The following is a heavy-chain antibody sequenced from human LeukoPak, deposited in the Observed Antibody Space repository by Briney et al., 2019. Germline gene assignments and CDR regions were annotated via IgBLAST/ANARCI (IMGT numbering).Heavy chain of an antibody. D-gene: IGHD3-22*01. J-gene: IGHJ4*02. V-gene: IGHV3-30-3*01. CDR1: GFTFGDYA. CDR2: ISYDGNNK. CDR3: ARDLVGGWDDSSGYYYGYFDY. Sequence: GGSLRLSCTASGFTFGDYAMHWVRQAPGKGLEWVAVISYDGNNKYYADSVKGRFTISRDNSKNTLYLQMNSLRAEDTAVYYCARDLVGGWDDSSGYYYGYFDYWGQGTLVTVSS.